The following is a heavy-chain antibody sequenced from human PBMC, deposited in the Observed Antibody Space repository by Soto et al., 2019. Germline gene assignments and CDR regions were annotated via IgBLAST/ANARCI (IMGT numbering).Heavy chain of an antibody. CDR3: ARTTAAAGPTLVYYYYYYMDV. D-gene: IGHD6-13*01. Sequence: QVQLQQWGAGLLKPSETLSLTCAVYGGSFSGYYWSWIRQPPGKGLEWIGEINHSGSTNYNPSLKSRVTISVDTSKNQFSLKLSSVTAADTAVYYCARTTAAAGPTLVYYYYYYMDVWGKGTTVTVSS. V-gene: IGHV4-34*01. J-gene: IGHJ6*03. CDR2: INHSGST. CDR1: GGSFSGYY.